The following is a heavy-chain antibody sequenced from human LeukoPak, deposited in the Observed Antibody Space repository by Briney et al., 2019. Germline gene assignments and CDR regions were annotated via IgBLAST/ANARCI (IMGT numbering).Heavy chain of an antibody. CDR3: ARGCSGGSCYPPFDY. J-gene: IGHJ4*02. D-gene: IGHD2-15*01. CDR2: IYYSGTT. V-gene: IGHV4-39*07. Sequence: SETLSLTCTVSGGSISSSAYYWGWIRQPPGKGLEWIGNIYYSGTTYYTASLKSRVTISIDTSKNQFSLKLTSVTAADTAVYYCARGCSGGSCYPPFDYWGQGTLVTVSS. CDR1: GGSISSSAYY.